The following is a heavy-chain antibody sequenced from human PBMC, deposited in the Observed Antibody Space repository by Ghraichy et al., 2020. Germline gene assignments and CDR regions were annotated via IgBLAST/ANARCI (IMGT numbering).Heavy chain of an antibody. Sequence: GGSLRLSCAASGFTFSTYEMNWVRQAPGKGLEWVSYISGSGSDMYYADSVEGRFTISRDNAKNSLYLQMNSLRAEDTAVYYCARDGEVSDSGIDYFDYWGQGALVTISS. CDR1: GFTFSTYE. CDR3: ARDGEVSDSGIDYFDY. CDR2: ISGSGSDM. J-gene: IGHJ4*02. V-gene: IGHV3-48*03. D-gene: IGHD3-3*01.